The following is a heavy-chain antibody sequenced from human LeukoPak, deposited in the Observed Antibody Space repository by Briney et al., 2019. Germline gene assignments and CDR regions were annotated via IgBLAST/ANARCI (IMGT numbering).Heavy chain of an antibody. Sequence: GGSLRLSCAASGFIFSPYGMTWVRQAPGKGLEWVSTISSNDYPSYTDSVKGRFTVSRDNAKNSLYLQMNSLRAEDTAVYYCAELGITMIGGVWGKGTTVTISS. V-gene: IGHV3-21*01. J-gene: IGHJ6*04. CDR3: AELGITMIGGV. CDR2: ISSNDYP. CDR1: GFIFSPYG. D-gene: IGHD3-10*02.